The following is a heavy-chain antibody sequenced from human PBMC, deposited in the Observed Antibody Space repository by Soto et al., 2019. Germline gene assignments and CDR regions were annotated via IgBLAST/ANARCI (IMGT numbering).Heavy chain of an antibody. CDR2: IKQDGSEK. J-gene: IGHJ4*02. V-gene: IGHV3-7*01. D-gene: IGHD3-3*01. CDR1: GFTFSSYW. Sequence: GGSLRLSCAASGFTFSSYWMSWVRQAPGKGLEWVANIKQDGSEKYYVDSVKGRFTISRDNAKNSLYLQMNSLRAEDTAVYYCARDKNFWSGQRYDYWGQGTLVTVSS. CDR3: ARDKNFWSGQRYDY.